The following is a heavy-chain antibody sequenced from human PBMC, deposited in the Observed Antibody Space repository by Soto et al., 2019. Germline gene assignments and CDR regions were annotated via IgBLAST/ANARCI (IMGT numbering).Heavy chain of an antibody. CDR2: IIPIFGTA. Sequence: ASVKVSCKASGGTFSSYAISWVRQAPGQGLEWMGGIIPIFGTANYAQKFQGRVTITADESTSTAYMELSSLRSEDTAVYYCARWYSSGWYAYDYWGQGTLVTVS. D-gene: IGHD6-19*01. CDR1: GGTFSSYA. CDR3: ARWYSSGWYAYDY. J-gene: IGHJ4*02. V-gene: IGHV1-69*13.